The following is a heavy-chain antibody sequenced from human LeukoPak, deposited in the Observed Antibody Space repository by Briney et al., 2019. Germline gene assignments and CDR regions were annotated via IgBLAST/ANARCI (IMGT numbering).Heavy chain of an antibody. D-gene: IGHD2-2*01. CDR2: IKQDGSEK. J-gene: IGHJ4*02. CDR1: GFTFSTFW. Sequence: GGSLRLSCAASGFTFSTFWMSWVRQAPGKGLEWVANIKQDGSEKYYVDSVKGRFTISRDNAKNSLYLQMNSLRAEDTAVYYCAKNLPFCSSTSCQPGSGGNFDYWGQGTLVTVSS. CDR3: AKNLPFCSSTSCQPGSGGNFDY. V-gene: IGHV3-7*01.